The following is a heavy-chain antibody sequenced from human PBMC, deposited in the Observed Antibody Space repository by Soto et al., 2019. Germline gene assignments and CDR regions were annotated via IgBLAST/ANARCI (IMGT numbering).Heavy chain of an antibody. CDR1: GDSVSSNSAA. CDR2: TYYRSKWYN. V-gene: IGHV6-1*01. J-gene: IGHJ4*02. Sequence: SQTLSLTCAISGDSVSSNSAAWNWIRQSPSRGLEWLGRTYYRSKWYNDYAVSVKSRITINPDTSKNQFSLQLNSVTPEETAVYYCARNERDTIFGVVTFDYWGQGTLVTVSS. D-gene: IGHD3-3*01. CDR3: ARNERDTIFGVVTFDY.